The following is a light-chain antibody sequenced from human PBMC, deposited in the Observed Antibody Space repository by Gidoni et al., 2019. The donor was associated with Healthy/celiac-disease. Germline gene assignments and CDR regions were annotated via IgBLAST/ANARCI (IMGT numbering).Light chain of an antibody. CDR3: QQSYSTPRT. J-gene: IGKJ1*01. V-gene: IGKV1-39*01. Sequence: DIQMPQSPSSRSAAVGDRVCITCRASQSISSYLNWYQQKPGKAPKLLIYAASSLQSGVPSRFSGSGSGTDFTLTISSLQPEDFATYYCQQSYSTPRTFGQXTKVEIK. CDR1: QSISSY. CDR2: AAS.